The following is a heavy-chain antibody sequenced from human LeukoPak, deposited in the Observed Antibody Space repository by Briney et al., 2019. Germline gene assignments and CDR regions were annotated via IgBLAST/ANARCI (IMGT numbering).Heavy chain of an antibody. D-gene: IGHD3-3*02. V-gene: IGHV4-39*01. CDR1: GGSISSSSYY. Sequence: SETLSLTCTVSGGSISSSSYYWGWIRQPPGKGLEWIGSTYYSGSTYYNPSLKSRVTISVDTSKNQFPLKLSSVTAADTAVYYCAGYVLGYYYYMDVWGKGTTVTVSS. CDR2: TYYSGST. J-gene: IGHJ6*03. CDR3: AGYVLGYYYYMDV.